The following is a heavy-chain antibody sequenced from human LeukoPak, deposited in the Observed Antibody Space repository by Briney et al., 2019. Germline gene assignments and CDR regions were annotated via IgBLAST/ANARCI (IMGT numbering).Heavy chain of an antibody. CDR1: GFTFSSYA. CDR3: ATYYDFWSGYYLGY. V-gene: IGHV3-15*01. Sequence: GGSLRLSCAASGFTFSSYAMSWVRQAPGKGLEWVGRIKSKTDGGTTDYAAPVKGRFTISRDDSKNTLYLQMNSLRAEDTAVYYCATYYDFWSGYYLGYWGQGTLVTVSS. D-gene: IGHD3-3*01. J-gene: IGHJ4*02. CDR2: IKSKTDGGTT.